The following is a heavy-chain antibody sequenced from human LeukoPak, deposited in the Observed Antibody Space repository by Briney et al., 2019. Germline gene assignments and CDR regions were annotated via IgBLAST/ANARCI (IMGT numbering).Heavy chain of an antibody. Sequence: ASVKVSCTASGYTFTSYDINWVRQATGQGLEWMGWMNPNSGNTGYAQKFQGRVTMTRNTSISTAYMELSSLRSEDTAVYYCARDPPRDYYYDSSESFDIWGQGTMVTVSS. D-gene: IGHD3-22*01. CDR1: GYTFTSYD. CDR2: MNPNSGNT. CDR3: ARDPPRDYYYDSSESFDI. J-gene: IGHJ3*02. V-gene: IGHV1-8*01.